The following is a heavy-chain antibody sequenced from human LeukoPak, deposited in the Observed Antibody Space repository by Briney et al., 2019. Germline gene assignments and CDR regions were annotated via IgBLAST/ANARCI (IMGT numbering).Heavy chain of an antibody. CDR3: ATDRDNSDWQKRFDS. Sequence: GGPLRLSCAASGFTFSTYGMSWVRQSPGKGLEWVATIKQDGSEKYYVDSVKGRFTISRDNAKNSLHLQMNSLRAEDTAVYYCATDRDNSDWQKRFDSWGQGTLVTVSS. V-gene: IGHV3-7*01. J-gene: IGHJ4*02. D-gene: IGHD2-21*02. CDR1: GFTFSTYG. CDR2: IKQDGSEK.